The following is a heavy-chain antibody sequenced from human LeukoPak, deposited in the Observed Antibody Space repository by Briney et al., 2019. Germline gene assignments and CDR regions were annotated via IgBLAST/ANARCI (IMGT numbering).Heavy chain of an antibody. CDR3: ARQLYSSSSSYFDY. CDR2: ISSSSSTI. J-gene: IGHJ4*02. CDR1: GFTFSSYS. Sequence: GGSLRLSCAASGFTFSSYSMNWVRQAPGKGLEWVSSISSSSSTIYYADSVKGRFTISRDNAKNSLYLQMNSLRAEDTAVYYCARQLYSSSSSYFDYWGQGTLVTVSS. D-gene: IGHD6-6*01. V-gene: IGHV3-48*01.